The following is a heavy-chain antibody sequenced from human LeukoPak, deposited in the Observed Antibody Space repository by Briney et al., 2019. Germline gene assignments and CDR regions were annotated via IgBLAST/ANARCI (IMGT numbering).Heavy chain of an antibody. CDR1: GGSFSGYY. D-gene: IGHD5-18*01. V-gene: IGHV4-34*01. J-gene: IGHJ4*02. CDR2: INHSGST. CDR3: ARARGGYSYGDFDY. Sequence: SSETLSLTCAVYGGSFSGYYWSWIRQPPGKGLEWLGEINHSGSTNYNPSLKSRVTISVDTSKNQFSLKLSSVTAADTAVYYCARARGGYSYGDFDYWGQGTLVTVSS.